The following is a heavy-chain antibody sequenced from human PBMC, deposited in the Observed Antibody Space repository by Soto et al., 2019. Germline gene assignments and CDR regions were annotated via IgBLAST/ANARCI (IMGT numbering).Heavy chain of an antibody. D-gene: IGHD3-10*02. CDR2: INPNSGGT. Sequence: ASVKVSCKASGYTFTDYYVHWVRQAPGQGLEWMGWINPNSGGTKSAQKFQGRVTMTRDTSISTAYMELSRLRSDDTALYYCAGAVSDFDVRRYRTSYFDQWGQGILVTVSS. CDR3: AGAVSDFDVRRYRTSYFDQ. CDR1: GYTFTDYY. V-gene: IGHV1-2*02. J-gene: IGHJ4*02.